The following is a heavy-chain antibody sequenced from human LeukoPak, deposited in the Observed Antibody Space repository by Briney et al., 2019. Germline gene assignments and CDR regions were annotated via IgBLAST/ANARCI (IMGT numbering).Heavy chain of an antibody. Sequence: GGSLRLSCTASGFTFGDYAMSWVRQAPGKGLEWVGFIRSKAYGGTTEYAASVKGRFTISRVDSKSIAYLQMNSLKTEDTAVYYCRRGAKIDYWGQGTLVTVSS. CDR1: GFTFGDYA. CDR2: IRSKAYGGTT. D-gene: IGHD3-10*01. V-gene: IGHV3-49*04. CDR3: RRGAKIDY. J-gene: IGHJ4*02.